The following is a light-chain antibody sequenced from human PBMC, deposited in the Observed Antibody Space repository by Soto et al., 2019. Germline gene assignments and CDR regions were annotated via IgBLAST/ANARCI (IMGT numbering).Light chain of an antibody. J-gene: IGKJ4*01. Sequence: EIVLSQSPGTLSVSPGERATLSCRASQSVGRNYLAWYQQRPGQAPRLLIYGASSRATGIPYRFSGSGSGTDFTLTISRLEPEDFAVYFWQQYASSPLTFGGGTKVESK. CDR1: QSVGRNY. V-gene: IGKV3-20*01. CDR3: QQYASSPLT. CDR2: GAS.